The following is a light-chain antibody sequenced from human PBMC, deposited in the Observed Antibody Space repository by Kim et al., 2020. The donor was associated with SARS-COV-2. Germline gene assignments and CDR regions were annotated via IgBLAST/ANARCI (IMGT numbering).Light chain of an antibody. J-gene: IGKJ1*01. CDR1: QSIVSR. CDR2: KAS. CDR3: QQYHSLWT. Sequence: SASVGERVTITCRASQSIVSRLAWYQQKPGQATRVLIYKASTLESGVPSRFSGSESGTEFTLTISSLQPEDSATYFCQQYHSLWTFGQGTKVDIK. V-gene: IGKV1-5*03.